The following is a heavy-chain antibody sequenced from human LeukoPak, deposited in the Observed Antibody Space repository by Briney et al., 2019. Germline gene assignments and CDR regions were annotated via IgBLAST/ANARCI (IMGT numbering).Heavy chain of an antibody. Sequence: PSETLSLTCGVYGGSFSGYYWSWIRQPPGKGLEWIGEINHSGSTNYNPSLKSRVTISVDTSKNQFSLKLSSVTAADTAVYYCARTQWELLLGIVDYWGQGTLVTVSS. CDR3: ARTQWELLLGIVDY. J-gene: IGHJ4*02. V-gene: IGHV4-34*01. CDR2: INHSGST. D-gene: IGHD1-26*01. CDR1: GGSFSGYY.